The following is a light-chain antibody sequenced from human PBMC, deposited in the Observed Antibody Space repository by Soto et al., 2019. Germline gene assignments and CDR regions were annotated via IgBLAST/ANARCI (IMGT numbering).Light chain of an antibody. CDR3: CSYAGRYTSV. V-gene: IGLV2-11*01. Sequence: QSALTQPRSVSGSPGQSVTISCTGTSSDVGGYNYVSWYQQHPGKAPKLMISDVSKRPSGVPDRFSGSKSGNTASLTISGLQAEDEADYYCCSYAGRYTSVFGGGTKLTVL. CDR1: SSDVGGYNY. J-gene: IGLJ2*01. CDR2: DVS.